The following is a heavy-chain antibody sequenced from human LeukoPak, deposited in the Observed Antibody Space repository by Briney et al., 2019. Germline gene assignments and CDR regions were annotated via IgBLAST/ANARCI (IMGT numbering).Heavy chain of an antibody. CDR2: FDPEDGET. CDR1: GYTLTELS. V-gene: IGHV1-24*01. J-gene: IGHJ4*02. Sequence: ASVEVSCKVSGYTLTELSMHWVRQAPGKGLEWMGGFDPEDGETIYAQKFQGRVTMTEDTSTATAYMELSSLRSEDTAVYYCATGGKAHSIHTYYFDYWGQGTLVTVSS. CDR3: ATGGKAHSIHTYYFDY. D-gene: IGHD3-3*02.